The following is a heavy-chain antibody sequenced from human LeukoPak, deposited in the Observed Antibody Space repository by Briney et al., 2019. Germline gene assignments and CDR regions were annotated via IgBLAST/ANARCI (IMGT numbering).Heavy chain of an antibody. Sequence: GGSLRLSCAVSGITLSNYGMSWVRQAPGKGLEWVAGISDSGGRTNYADSVKGRFTISRDNPKNTLYLQMNSLRAEDTAVYYCAKVSYGMDVWGQGTTVTVSS. CDR1: GITLSNYG. CDR2: ISDSGGRT. CDR3: AKVSYGMDV. V-gene: IGHV3-23*01. J-gene: IGHJ6*02.